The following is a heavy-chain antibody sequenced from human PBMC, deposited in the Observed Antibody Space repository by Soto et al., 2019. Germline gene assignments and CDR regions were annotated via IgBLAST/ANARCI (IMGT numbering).Heavy chain of an antibody. V-gene: IGHV3-23*01. CDR3: AKDVKFGGSRAFDY. CDR2: ISGSGGST. CDR1: GFTFSSYA. Sequence: EVQLLESGGGLVQPGGSLRLSCAASGFTFSSYAMRWVRQAPGKGLEWVSAISGSGGSTYYADSVKGRFTISRDNSKNTLSLQMNSLRAEDTAVYYCAKDVKFGGSRAFDYWGQGTLVTVSS. D-gene: IGHD3-10*01. J-gene: IGHJ4*02.